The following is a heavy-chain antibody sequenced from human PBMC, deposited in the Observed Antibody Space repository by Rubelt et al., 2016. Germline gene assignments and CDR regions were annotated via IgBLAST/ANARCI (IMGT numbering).Heavy chain of an antibody. CDR1: GGSISSHNW. CDR3: ASKLYDYPYYFDC. Sequence: QLQLQESGPGLVKPSGTLSLTCAVSGGSISSHNWWSWVRQPPGKGLEWIGEIYHSGSTNYIPSLKSRVTISVDKSKNQFSLRLSSVTAADTAVYYCASKLYDYPYYFDCWGQGTLVTVSS. J-gene: IGHJ4*02. V-gene: IGHV4-4*02. D-gene: IGHD5-12*01. CDR2: IYHSGST.